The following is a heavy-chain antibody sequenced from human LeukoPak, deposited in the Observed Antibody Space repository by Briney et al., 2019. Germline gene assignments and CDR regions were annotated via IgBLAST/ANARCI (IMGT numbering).Heavy chain of an antibody. CDR1: GGSISSSS. J-gene: IGHJ4*02. D-gene: IGHD1-7*01. CDR3: ARSSRELGGYAPWELMPPFDY. Sequence: LSLTCTVSGGSISSSSYYWGWIRQAPGKGLEWVSYISSSGSTIYYADSVKGRFTISRDNAENSLYLQMNSLRAEDTAVYYCARSSRELGGYAPWELMPPFDYWGQGTLVTVSS. CDR2: ISSSGSTI. V-gene: IGHV3-11*04.